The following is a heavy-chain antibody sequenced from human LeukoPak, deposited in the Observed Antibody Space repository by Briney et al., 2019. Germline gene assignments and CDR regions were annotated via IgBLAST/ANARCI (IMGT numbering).Heavy chain of an antibody. CDR1: GFTFSSYA. J-gene: IGHJ4*02. V-gene: IGHV3-30-3*01. D-gene: IGHD3-9*01. CDR3: ARALTTIGAEDY. Sequence: GGSLRLSCAASGFTFSSYAMHWVRQAPGKGLEWVAVISYDGSNKYYADSVKGRFTISRDNSKNTLYLQMNSLRAEDTAVYYCARALTTIGAEDYWGQGTLVTVSS. CDR2: ISYDGSNK.